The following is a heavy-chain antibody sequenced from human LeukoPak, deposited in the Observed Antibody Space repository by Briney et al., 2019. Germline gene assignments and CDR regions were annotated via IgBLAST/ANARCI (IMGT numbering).Heavy chain of an antibody. Sequence: PGGSLRLSCAASGFTFSSYAMTWVRQAPGKGLEWASAISDSGGSTYYADSVKGRFTISRDNSKNTLYLQMNSLRAEDTAVYYCAKDLWVLGLWGRGTLVTVSS. CDR1: GFTFSSYA. CDR3: AKDLWVLGL. V-gene: IGHV3-23*01. CDR2: ISDSGGST. D-gene: IGHD2-2*03. J-gene: IGHJ2*01.